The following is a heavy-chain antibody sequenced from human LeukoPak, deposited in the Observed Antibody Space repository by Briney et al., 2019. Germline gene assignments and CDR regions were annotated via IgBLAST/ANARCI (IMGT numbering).Heavy chain of an antibody. Sequence: PGGSLRLSCAASGFTFSTYVMSWVRQAPGKGLEWVSSISDSSGNTYYADSVKGRFTISRDNSKNTLYLQMNSLRAEDTAVYFCAKIPLGPTCWGQGTLVTVSS. V-gene: IGHV3-23*01. CDR3: AKIPLGPTC. CDR1: GFTFSTYV. CDR2: ISDSSGNT. J-gene: IGHJ4*02.